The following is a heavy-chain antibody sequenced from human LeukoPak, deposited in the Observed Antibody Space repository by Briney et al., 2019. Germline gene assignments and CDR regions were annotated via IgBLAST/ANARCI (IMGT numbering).Heavy chain of an antibody. D-gene: IGHD1-26*01. CDR3: ARDLPKGSYYYYGMDV. J-gene: IGHJ6*02. CDR2: IYSGGST. CDR1: GFTVSSNY. Sequence: PGGSLRLSCAASGFTVSSNYMSWVRQAPGKGLEWVSVIYSGGSTYYADSVEGRFTISRDNSKNTLYLQMNSLRAEDTAVYYCARDLPKGSYYYYGMDVWGQGTTVTVSS. V-gene: IGHV3-66*01.